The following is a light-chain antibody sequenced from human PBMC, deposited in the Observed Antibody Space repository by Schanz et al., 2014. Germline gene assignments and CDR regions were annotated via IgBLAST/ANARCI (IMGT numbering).Light chain of an antibody. Sequence: QSALTQPPSVSGSPGQSITISCTGTSSDVGGYNYVSWYQQHPGKAPKLMIYDVSNRPSGVSNRFSGSKSGNTASLTISGLQAEDEADFYCASYTSTSIVVFGGGTKLTVL. CDR1: SSDVGGYNY. J-gene: IGLJ2*01. V-gene: IGLV2-14*01. CDR3: ASYTSTSIVV. CDR2: DVS.